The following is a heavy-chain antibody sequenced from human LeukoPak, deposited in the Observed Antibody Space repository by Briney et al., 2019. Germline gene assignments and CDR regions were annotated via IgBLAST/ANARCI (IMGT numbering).Heavy chain of an antibody. CDR2: ISYDGTNK. CDR1: GFTFSSYG. D-gene: IGHD1-7*01. J-gene: IGHJ4*02. CDR3: ARDNWNSH. V-gene: IGHV3-30*03. Sequence: PGGSLRLSCAASGFTFSSYGMHWVRQAPGKGLEWVAVISYDGTNKYYADSVKGRFTISRDNAKDTPYLQMKSLRAEDTAVYYCARDNWNSHWGQGTLVTVSS.